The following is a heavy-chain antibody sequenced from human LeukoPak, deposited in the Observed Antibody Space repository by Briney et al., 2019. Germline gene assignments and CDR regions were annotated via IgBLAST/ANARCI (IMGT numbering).Heavy chain of an antibody. D-gene: IGHD3-10*01. CDR2: ISSNGGST. CDR3: AKAGSGSCYKSRSGMDV. CDR1: GFTFSSYA. Sequence: GGSLRLSCSASGFTFSSYAMHWVRQAPGKGLEYVSAISSNGGSTNYADSVKDRFTISRDNSKNTLYLQMSSLRAEDTAVYYCAKAGSGSCYKSRSGMDVWGKGTTVIVSS. J-gene: IGHJ6*04. V-gene: IGHV3-64D*06.